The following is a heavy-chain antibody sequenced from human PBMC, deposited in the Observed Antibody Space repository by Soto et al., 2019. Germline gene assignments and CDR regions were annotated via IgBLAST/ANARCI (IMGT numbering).Heavy chain of an antibody. CDR2: IYYSGST. CDR1: GGSISSYY. J-gene: IGHJ6*03. Sequence: PSDTLSLTCTVSGGSISSYYWSWIRQPPGKGLEWIGYIYYSGSTNYNPSLKSRVTISVDTSKNQFSLKLSSVTAADTAVYYCARETMVRGVTAYYYYYYMDVWGKGTTVTVSS. D-gene: IGHD3-10*01. CDR3: ARETMVRGVTAYYYYYYMDV. V-gene: IGHV4-59*01.